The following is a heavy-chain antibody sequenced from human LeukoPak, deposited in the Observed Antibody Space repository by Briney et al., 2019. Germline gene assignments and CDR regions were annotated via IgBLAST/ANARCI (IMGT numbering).Heavy chain of an antibody. J-gene: IGHJ3*02. CDR1: GGSFSDYY. Sequence: SETLSLTCAVYGGSFSDYYWSWIRQSPGKGLEWIGEINRSGTTNYNPALKSRVIISVDTSKNQFSLILTSATAADTAVYYCARVCGSCYPGVHVFETWGQGTLVTVSS. CDR3: ARVCGSCYPGVHVFET. D-gene: IGHD3-22*01. CDR2: INRSGTT. V-gene: IGHV4-34*01.